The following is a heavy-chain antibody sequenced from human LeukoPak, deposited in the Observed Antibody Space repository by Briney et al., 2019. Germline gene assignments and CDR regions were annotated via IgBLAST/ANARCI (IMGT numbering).Heavy chain of an antibody. Sequence: GGSLRLSCAASGFTFSSYAMSWVRQAPGKGLEWVSAISGSGGSTYYADSVKGRFTISRDNAKNSLYLQMNSLRAEDTAVYYCARDCSSTSCYGHFDYWGRGTLVTVSS. D-gene: IGHD2-2*01. CDR3: ARDCSSTSCYGHFDY. J-gene: IGHJ4*02. CDR1: GFTFSSYA. V-gene: IGHV3-23*01. CDR2: ISGSGGST.